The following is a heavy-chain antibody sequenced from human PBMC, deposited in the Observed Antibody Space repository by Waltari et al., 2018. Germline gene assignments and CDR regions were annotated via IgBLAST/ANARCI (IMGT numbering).Heavy chain of an antibody. D-gene: IGHD4-17*01. V-gene: IGHV1-69*09. J-gene: IGHJ4*02. Sequence: QVQLVQSGAEVKEPGSSVKVSCKASRGTFSIYGITWLRQAPGQGLEWMGRSIPMDGVTNYVQKFQGRVTISADKATYTAYMDLSSLTSEDTAVYFGARDLGTTVTEPYFDSWGQGTLVTVSS. CDR1: RGTFSIYG. CDR2: SIPMDGVT. CDR3: ARDLGTTVTEPYFDS.